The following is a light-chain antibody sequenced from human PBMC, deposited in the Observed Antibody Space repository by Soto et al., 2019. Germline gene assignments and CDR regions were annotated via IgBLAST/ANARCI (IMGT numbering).Light chain of an antibody. Sequence: ETVMTQSPATLSVSPGERATLSCRASQSISSNLAWYQQKPGQAPRLLIYGASTMATGIPARFSGSGSGTDFTTTISSLQSEDFVVYFCQQYKNWPPLTFGGGTKVEIK. CDR1: QSISSN. V-gene: IGKV3-15*01. CDR3: QQYKNWPPLT. CDR2: GAS. J-gene: IGKJ4*01.